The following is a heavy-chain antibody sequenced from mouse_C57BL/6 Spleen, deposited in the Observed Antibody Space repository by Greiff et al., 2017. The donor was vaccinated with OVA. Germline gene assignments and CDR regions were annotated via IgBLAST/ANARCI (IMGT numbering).Heavy chain of an antibody. V-gene: IGHV5-4*01. CDR3: ARENYGSRAWFAY. CDR1: GFTFSSYA. Sequence: VQLQQSGGGLVKPGGSLKLSCAASGFTFSSYAMSWVRQTPEKRLEWVATISDGGSYTYYPDNVKGRFTISRDNAKNNLYLQMSHLKSEDTAMYYCARENYGSRAWFAYWGQGTLVTVSA. D-gene: IGHD1-1*01. J-gene: IGHJ3*01. CDR2: ISDGGSYT.